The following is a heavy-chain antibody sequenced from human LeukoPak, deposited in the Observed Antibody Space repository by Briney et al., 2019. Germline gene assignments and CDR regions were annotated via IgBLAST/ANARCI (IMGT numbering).Heavy chain of an antibody. CDR2: IYYSGST. J-gene: IGHJ4*02. CDR1: GYSISSGYY. Sequence: SETLSLTCIVSGYSISSGYYWGWIRQPPGKALEWIGSIYYSGSTYYNPSLKSRVTISVDTSKNQFSLKLSSVTAADTAVYYCARDAETVAATGFLDWGQRTLVTVSS. CDR3: ARDAETVAATGFLD. D-gene: IGHD2-15*01. V-gene: IGHV4-38-2*02.